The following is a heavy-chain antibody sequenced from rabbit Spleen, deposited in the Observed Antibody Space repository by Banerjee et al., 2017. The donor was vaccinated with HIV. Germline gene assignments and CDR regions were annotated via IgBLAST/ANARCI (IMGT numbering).Heavy chain of an antibody. J-gene: IGHJ3*01. V-gene: IGHV1S40*01. CDR3: ARDAGTSFSTYGMDL. CDR1: GVSFSSSSY. CDR2: VYAGSSGST. D-gene: IGHD8-1*01. Sequence: QSLEESGGDLVKPGASLTLTCTASGVSFSSSSYVCWVRQAPGKGLEWIACVYAGSSGSTYSATWAKGRFTISKTSSTTVTLQMASLTAADTATYFCARDAGTSFSTYGMDLWGQGTLVTVS.